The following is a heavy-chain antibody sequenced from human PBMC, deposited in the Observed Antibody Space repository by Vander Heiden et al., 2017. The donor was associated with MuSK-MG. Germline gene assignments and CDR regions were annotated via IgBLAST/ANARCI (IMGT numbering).Heavy chain of an antibody. J-gene: IGHJ3*02. CDR1: GGSISSSSYY. Sequence: QLQLQESGPGLVKPSETLSLTCTVSGGSISSSSYYWGWIRQPPGKGLEWIGSIYYSGSTYYNPSLKSRVTISVDTSKNQFSLKLSSVTAADTAVYYCARHPSEYSGYGDAFDIWGQGTMVTVSS. CDR3: ARHPSEYSGYGDAFDI. V-gene: IGHV4-39*01. CDR2: IYYSGST. D-gene: IGHD5-12*01.